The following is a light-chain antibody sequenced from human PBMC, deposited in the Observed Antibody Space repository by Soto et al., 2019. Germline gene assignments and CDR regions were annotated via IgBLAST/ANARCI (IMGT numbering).Light chain of an antibody. Sequence: PPGDIATVSSGGTQSVISDYLAWYQQKPGQAPRLLIYDISIRATGIPARFSGSGSGTEFTLTISSLQSEDFAVYYCQQYNTRLPITFGQGTRLEIK. J-gene: IGKJ5*01. CDR3: QQYNTRLPIT. CDR1: QSVISD. V-gene: IGKV3-15*01. CDR2: DIS.